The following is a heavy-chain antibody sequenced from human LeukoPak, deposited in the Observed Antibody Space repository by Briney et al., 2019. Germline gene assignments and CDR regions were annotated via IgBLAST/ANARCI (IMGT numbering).Heavy chain of an antibody. V-gene: IGHV4-39*01. D-gene: IGHD3-10*01. CDR3: ARAILLWFGELGYFDY. CDR1: GGSISSSSYY. Sequence: PSETLSLTCTVSGGSISSSSYYWGWIRQPPGKGREGIGRIYYSGSSYYNPYLKSRVTLTVDTAKNQSSLKQGSVSAADTAVYYCARAILLWFGELGYFDYWGQGTLVTVSS. J-gene: IGHJ4*02. CDR2: IYYSGSS.